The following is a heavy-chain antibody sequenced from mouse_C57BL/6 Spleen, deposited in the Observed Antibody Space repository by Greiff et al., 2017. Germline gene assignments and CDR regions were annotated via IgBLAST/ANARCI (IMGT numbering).Heavy chain of an antibody. J-gene: IGHJ1*03. V-gene: IGHV3-6*01. D-gene: IGHD1-1*01. CDR1: GYSITSGYY. Sequence: EVKLQESGPGLVKPSQSLSLTCSVTGYSITSGYYWNWIRQFPGNKLEWMGYISYDGSNNYNPSLKNRISITRDTSKNQFFLKLNSVTTEDTATYYCARIDLVAYWYFDVWGTGTTVTVSS. CDR3: ARIDLVAYWYFDV. CDR2: ISYDGSN.